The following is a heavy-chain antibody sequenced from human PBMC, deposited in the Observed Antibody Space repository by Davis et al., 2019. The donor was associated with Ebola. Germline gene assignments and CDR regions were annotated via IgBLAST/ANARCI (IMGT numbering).Heavy chain of an antibody. CDR2: IYYSGST. V-gene: IGHV4-61*05. CDR1: GGSISSSSYY. D-gene: IGHD7-27*01. Sequence: MPSETLSLTCTVSGGSISSSSYYWSWIRQPPGKGLEWIGYIYYSGSTNYNPSLKSRVTISVDTSKNQFSLKLSSVTAADTAVYYCARLGLYNWFDPWGQGTLVTVSS. CDR3: ARLGLYNWFDP. J-gene: IGHJ5*02.